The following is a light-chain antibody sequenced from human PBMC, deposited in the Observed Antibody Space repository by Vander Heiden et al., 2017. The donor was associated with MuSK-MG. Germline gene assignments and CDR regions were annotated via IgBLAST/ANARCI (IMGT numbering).Light chain of an antibody. CDR2: DAS. CDR3: RHRSNWPVT. J-gene: IGKJ5*01. Sequence: EIASIPFPATLPLSPGERATLSCRASQSVGSYLAWYQQKPGQAPRLLIYDASNRVTGIPGRFSGSGSGTDFTLTIISLEPEDLAVYYCRHRSNWPVTFGQGTRMEIK. V-gene: IGKV3-11*01. CDR1: QSVGSY.